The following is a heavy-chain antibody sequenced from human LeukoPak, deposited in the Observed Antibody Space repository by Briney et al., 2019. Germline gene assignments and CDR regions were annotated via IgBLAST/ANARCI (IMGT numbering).Heavy chain of an antibody. CDR2: INPNSGGT. J-gene: IGHJ6*02. D-gene: IGHD1-26*01. CDR3: ARGPLGGATTYYYYGMDV. Sequence: ASVKVSCKASGYTFTGYYMHWVRQAPGQGLEWMGWINPNSGGTNYAQKFQGRVTMTRDTSISTAYMELSRLRSDDTAVYYCARGPLGGATTYYYYGMDVCGQGTTVTVSS. V-gene: IGHV1-2*02. CDR1: GYTFTGYY.